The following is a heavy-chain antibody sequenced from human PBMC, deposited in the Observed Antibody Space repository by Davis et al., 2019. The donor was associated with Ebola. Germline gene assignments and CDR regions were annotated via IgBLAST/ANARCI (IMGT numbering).Heavy chain of an antibody. V-gene: IGHV3-7*03. Sequence: PGGSLRLSCAASGFTFSSYAMHWVRQAPGKGLEWVANIKQDGSEKYYVDSVKGRFTISRDNAKNSLYLQMNSLRAEDTAVYYCARLVVTPGIWGQGTMVTVSS. J-gene: IGHJ3*02. CDR1: GFTFSSYA. CDR2: IKQDGSEK. D-gene: IGHD4-23*01. CDR3: ARLVVTPGI.